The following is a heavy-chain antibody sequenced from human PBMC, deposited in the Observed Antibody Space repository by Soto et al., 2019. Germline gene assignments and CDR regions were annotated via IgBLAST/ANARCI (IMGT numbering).Heavy chain of an antibody. CDR1: GFTFSSYG. CDR3: AKQNRGYSYGYDYYYYGMDV. V-gene: IGHV3-30*18. Sequence: GESLKISCAASGFTFSSYGMHWVRQAPGKGLEWVAVISYDGSNKYYADSVKGRFTISRDNSKNTLYLQMNSLRAEDTAVYYCAKQNRGYSYGYDYYYYGMDVWGQGTTVTVSS. D-gene: IGHD5-18*01. CDR2: ISYDGSNK. J-gene: IGHJ6*02.